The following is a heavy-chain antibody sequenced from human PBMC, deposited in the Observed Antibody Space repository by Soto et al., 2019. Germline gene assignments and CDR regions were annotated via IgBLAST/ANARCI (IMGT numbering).Heavy chain of an antibody. CDR3: ARQRDGYNSFDY. Sequence: SETLSLTCTVSGGSISSSSYYWGWIRQPPGKGLEWIGSIYYSGSTYYNPSLKSRVTISVDTSKNQFSLKLSPVTAADTAVYYCARQRDGYNSFDYWGQGTLVTVSS. J-gene: IGHJ4*02. CDR1: GGSISSSSYY. V-gene: IGHV4-39*01. CDR2: IYYSGST. D-gene: IGHD5-12*01.